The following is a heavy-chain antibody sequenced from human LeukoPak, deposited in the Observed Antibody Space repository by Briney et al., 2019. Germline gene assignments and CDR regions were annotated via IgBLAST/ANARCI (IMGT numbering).Heavy chain of an antibody. V-gene: IGHV1-2*02. J-gene: IGHJ3*02. Sequence: ASVKVSCKASGYAFTGYYMHWVRQAPGQGLEWMGWINPNSGGTNYAQKFQGRVTMTRDTSISTAYMELSRLRSDDTAVYYCAREGEYYYDSSGYDRVDAFDIWGQGTMVTVSS. CDR1: GYAFTGYY. CDR2: INPNSGGT. D-gene: IGHD3-22*01. CDR3: AREGEYYYDSSGYDRVDAFDI.